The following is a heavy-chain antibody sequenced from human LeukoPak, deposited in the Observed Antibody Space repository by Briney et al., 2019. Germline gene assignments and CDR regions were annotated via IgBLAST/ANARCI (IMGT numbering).Heavy chain of an antibody. Sequence: ETLSLTCTVSGGSISSYYWSWIRQPPGKGLEWVSAISGSGGRTFYADSVKGRFTISRDNSKNTLHLQMTSLRVEDTAVYYCAKDGRGYNYPCPDYWGQGTLVTVSS. V-gene: IGHV3-23*01. J-gene: IGHJ4*02. CDR1: GGSISSYY. CDR2: ISGSGGRT. CDR3: AKDGRGYNYPCPDY. D-gene: IGHD5-24*01.